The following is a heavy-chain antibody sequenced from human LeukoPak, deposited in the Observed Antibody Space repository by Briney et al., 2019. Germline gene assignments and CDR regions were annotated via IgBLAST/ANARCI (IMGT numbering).Heavy chain of an antibody. V-gene: IGHV1-2*02. J-gene: IGHJ4*02. CDR1: GYTFTGYY. CDR2: FNPDSGGT. CDR3: ARVDDRGHYYDSSGPRKLFDY. D-gene: IGHD3-22*01. Sequence: ASVKVSCKASGYTFTGYYMHWVRQAPGQGLEWMGWFNPDSGGTNYAQKFQGRVTMARDTSISTAYMELSRLRSDDTAVYYCARVDDRGHYYDSSGPRKLFDYWGQGTLVTVSS.